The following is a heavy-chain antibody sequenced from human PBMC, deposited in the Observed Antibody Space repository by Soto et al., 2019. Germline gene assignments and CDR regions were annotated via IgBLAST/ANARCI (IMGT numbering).Heavy chain of an antibody. CDR3: ARDLLRFLEWNPYYYYGMDV. V-gene: IGHV3-21*01. D-gene: IGHD3-3*01. Sequence: GGSLRLSCAASGFTFSSYSMNWVRQAPGKGLEWVSSISSSSSYIYYADSVKGRFTISRDNAKNSLYLQMNSLRAEDTAVYYCARDLLRFLEWNPYYYYGMDVWGQGTTVTVSS. CDR2: ISSSSSYI. J-gene: IGHJ6*02. CDR1: GFTFSSYS.